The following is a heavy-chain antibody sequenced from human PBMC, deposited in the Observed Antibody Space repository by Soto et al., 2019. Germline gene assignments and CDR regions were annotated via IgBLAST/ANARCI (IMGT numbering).Heavy chain of an antibody. Sequence: SETLSLTCAVYGGSFSGYYWSWIRQPPEKGLEWIGGINHSGSTNYNPSLKSRVTISVDTSKNQFSLKLSSVTAADTAVYYCARLGSSYSRYYYYGMDVWGQGTTVTVSS. CDR2: INHSGST. CDR3: ARLGSSYSRYYYYGMDV. V-gene: IGHV4-34*01. J-gene: IGHJ6*02. CDR1: GGSFSGYY. D-gene: IGHD2-15*01.